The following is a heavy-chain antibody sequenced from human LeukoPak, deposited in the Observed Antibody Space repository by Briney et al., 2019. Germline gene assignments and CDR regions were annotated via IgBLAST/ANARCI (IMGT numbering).Heavy chain of an antibody. D-gene: IGHD3-22*01. J-gene: IGHJ2*01. CDR1: GYTFTSYY. Sequence: ASVKVSCKASGYTFTSYYMHWVRQAPGQGLEWMGIINPSGGSTSYAQKFQGRVTMTRDTSTSTVYMGLSSLRSEDTAVYYCARNPNYYDSSGYLARWDFDLWGRGTLVTVSS. V-gene: IGHV1-46*01. CDR3: ARNPNYYDSSGYLARWDFDL. CDR2: INPSGGST.